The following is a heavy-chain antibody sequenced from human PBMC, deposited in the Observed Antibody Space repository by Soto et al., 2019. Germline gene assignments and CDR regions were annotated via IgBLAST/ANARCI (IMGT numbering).Heavy chain of an antibody. CDR1: GFTFSNAW. V-gene: IGHV3-15*01. CDR2: IKSKTDGGTT. Sequence: GGSLRLSCAASGFTFSNAWMSWVRQAPGKGLEWVGRIKSKTDGGTTDYAAPVKGRFTISRDDSKNTLYLQMNSLKTEDTAVYYCTTLKWLVRSRDYWGQGTLVTVSS. D-gene: IGHD6-19*01. J-gene: IGHJ4*02. CDR3: TTLKWLVRSRDY.